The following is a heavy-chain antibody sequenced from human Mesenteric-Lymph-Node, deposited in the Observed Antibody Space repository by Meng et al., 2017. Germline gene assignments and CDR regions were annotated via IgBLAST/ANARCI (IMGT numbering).Heavy chain of an antibody. D-gene: IGHD3-3*02. CDR2: IYYRGST. Sequence: QVQLQESGPGLVKPSQTLSLTCPVSGGSITSTSSYWGWVRQPPGKGLEWIGSIYYRGSTNYNPSLKSRISMSVDMSKNQFSLKVNSVTAADTAIYYCVISSHNWGQGTLVTVSS. V-gene: IGHV4-39*07. CDR3: VISSHN. J-gene: IGHJ4*02. CDR1: GGSITSTSSY.